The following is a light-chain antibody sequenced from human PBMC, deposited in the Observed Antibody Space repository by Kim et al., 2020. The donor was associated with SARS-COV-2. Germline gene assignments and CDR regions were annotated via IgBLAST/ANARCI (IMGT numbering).Light chain of an antibody. CDR3: YSAADNNLV. V-gene: IGLV3-27*01. J-gene: IGLJ2*01. CDR1: VLAKKY. CDR2: KHS. Sequence: SYELTQPSSVSVSPGQTARITCSGDVLAKKYVRWFQQKPGQAPVLVIYKHSDRPAGIPERFSGSSSGTTLTLTISGAQAEDAADSYCYSAADNNLVFGRGTKLTVL.